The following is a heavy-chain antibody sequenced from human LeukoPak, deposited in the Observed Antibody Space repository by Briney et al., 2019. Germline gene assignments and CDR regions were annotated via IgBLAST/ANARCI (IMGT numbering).Heavy chain of an antibody. CDR1: GGSISSRSYY. CDR2: IYYSGST. Sequence: PSETLSLTCTVSGGSISSRSYYWGWIRQPPGKGLEWIGSIYYSGSTYYNPSLKSRVTISVDTSKNQFSLKLSSVTAADTAVYYCARHITVTTPFLGWGQGTLVTVSS. V-gene: IGHV4-39*01. CDR3: ARHITVTTPFLG. J-gene: IGHJ4*02. D-gene: IGHD4-17*01.